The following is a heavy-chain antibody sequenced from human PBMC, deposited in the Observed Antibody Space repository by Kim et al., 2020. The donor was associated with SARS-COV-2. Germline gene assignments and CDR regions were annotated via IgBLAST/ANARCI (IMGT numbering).Heavy chain of an antibody. D-gene: IGHD3-3*01. Sequence: SETLSLTCTVSGGSISSSSYYWGWIRQPPGKGLEWIGSIYYSGSTYYNPSLKSRVTISVDTSKNQFSLKLSSVTAADTAVYYCAREYYDFWSGYYTGWEYYFDYWGQGTLVTVSS. CDR1: GGSISSSSYY. CDR2: IYYSGST. V-gene: IGHV4-39*07. J-gene: IGHJ4*02. CDR3: AREYYDFWSGYYTGWEYYFDY.